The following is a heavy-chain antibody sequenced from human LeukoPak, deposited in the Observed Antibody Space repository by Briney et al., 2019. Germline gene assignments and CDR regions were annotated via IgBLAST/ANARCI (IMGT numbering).Heavy chain of an antibody. D-gene: IGHD6-13*01. V-gene: IGHV4-59*01. Sequence: PSETLSLTCTVSGDSIRSYYWSWIRQPPGKGLEWIGYLYYSGSTNYNPSLKSRVTISVDTSKNQFSLKLSSVTAADTAVYYCARHGVAAAADAWYFDLWGRGTLVTVSS. CDR3: ARHGVAAAADAWYFDL. CDR2: LYYSGST. J-gene: IGHJ2*01. CDR1: GDSIRSYY.